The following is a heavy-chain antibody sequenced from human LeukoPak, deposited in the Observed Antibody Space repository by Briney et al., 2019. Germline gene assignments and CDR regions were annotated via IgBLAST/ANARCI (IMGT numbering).Heavy chain of an antibody. V-gene: IGHV3-33*01. CDR1: GFTFRSYG. J-gene: IGHJ3*02. CDR2: IWYDGSNT. CDR3: ASSQSSGAADAFDI. D-gene: IGHD2-15*01. Sequence: GGSLRLSCGASGFTFRSYGMHWVRQAPGKGLEWVAVIWYDGSNTYYADSVKGRFTISRDNSKNTLYLQMNSLRAEDTAVYYCASSQSSGAADAFDIWGQGTMVTVSS.